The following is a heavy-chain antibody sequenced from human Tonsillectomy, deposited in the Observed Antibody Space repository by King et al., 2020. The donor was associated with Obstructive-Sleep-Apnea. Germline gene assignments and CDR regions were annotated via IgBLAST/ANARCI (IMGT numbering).Heavy chain of an antibody. V-gene: IGHV3-49*03. Sequence: VQLVESGGGLVQPGRSLRLSCTASGFTFGDYAMSWLRQAPGKGLEWVGFIRTTGYRGTTEYAASVKDRFIISRDDSKSIAYLQMNSLKTEDTAVYYCSRDHLPGDPPLFDYWGQGTLVTVSS. D-gene: IGHD2-21*01. J-gene: IGHJ4*02. CDR1: GFTFGDYA. CDR3: SRDHLPGDPPLFDY. CDR2: IRTTGYRGTT.